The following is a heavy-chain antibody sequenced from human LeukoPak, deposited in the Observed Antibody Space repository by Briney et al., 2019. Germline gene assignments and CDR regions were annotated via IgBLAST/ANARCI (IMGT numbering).Heavy chain of an antibody. Sequence: GGSLRLSCAASGFTFNKAWMSWVRQAPGKGLEWVGRIKDNTDGGTTDYSAPVKDRFTISRDDSKNTVFLQMNSLRTEDTGLYYCTTDLGYGDYVAYSWAQGTLVTVSS. CDR2: IKDNTDGGTT. CDR1: GFTFNKAW. CDR3: TTDLGYGDYVAYS. J-gene: IGHJ5*02. V-gene: IGHV3-15*01. D-gene: IGHD4-17*01.